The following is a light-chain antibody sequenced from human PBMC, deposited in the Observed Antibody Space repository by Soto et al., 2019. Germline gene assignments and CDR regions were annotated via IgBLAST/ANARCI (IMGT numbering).Light chain of an antibody. CDR3: QQSYSSLLT. V-gene: IGKV1-39*01. J-gene: IGKJ3*01. Sequence: DIQVTQSPSSLSASVGDRVTITCRASQTIGRFLNWYQQKPGKAPKLLIYAASSLQGGVPSRFNGRGSGTDCTLSISSLQHEDFATYYCQQSYSSLLTFGPGTKVD. CDR1: QTIGRF. CDR2: AAS.